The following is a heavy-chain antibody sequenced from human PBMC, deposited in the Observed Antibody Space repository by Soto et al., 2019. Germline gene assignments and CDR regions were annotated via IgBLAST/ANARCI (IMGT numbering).Heavy chain of an antibody. CDR1: GFTFSSYG. CDR3: ARDQTDIVVVPAAINSYYYGMDV. J-gene: IGHJ6*02. V-gene: IGHV3-33*01. Sequence: RSLRLSCAASGFTFSSYGMHWVRQAPGKGLEWVAVIWYDGSNKYYADSVKGRFTISRDNSKNTLYLQMNSLRAEDTAVYYCARDQTDIVVVPAAINSYYYGMDVWGQGTTVTVSS. CDR2: IWYDGSNK. D-gene: IGHD2-2*02.